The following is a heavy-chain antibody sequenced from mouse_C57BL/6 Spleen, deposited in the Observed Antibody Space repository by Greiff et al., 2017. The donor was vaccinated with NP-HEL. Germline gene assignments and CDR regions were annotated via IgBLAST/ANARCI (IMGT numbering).Heavy chain of an antibody. CDR3: ARDDYDDYFDY. CDR1: GYTFTSYW. J-gene: IGHJ2*01. Sequence: QVQLQQSGAELVKPGASVKLSCKASGYTFTSYWMHWVKQRPGQGLEWIGMIHPNSGSTNYNEKFKSKATLTVDKSSSTAYMQLSSLTSEDSAVYYCARDDYDDYFDYWGQGTTLTVSS. CDR2: IHPNSGST. V-gene: IGHV1-64*01. D-gene: IGHD2-4*01.